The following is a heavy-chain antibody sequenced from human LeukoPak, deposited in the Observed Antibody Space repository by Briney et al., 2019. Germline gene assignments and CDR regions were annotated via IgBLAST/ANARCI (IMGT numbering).Heavy chain of an antibody. CDR2: INPNSGGT. Sequence: EASVKVSCKASGYTFTGYYMHWVRQAPGQGLEWMGWINPNSGGTNYAQKFQGRVTMTRDTSISPAYMELSRLRSDDTAVYYCARGSCSGGSCYSRWFDPWGQGTLVTVSS. J-gene: IGHJ5*02. V-gene: IGHV1-2*02. D-gene: IGHD2-15*01. CDR3: ARGSCSGGSCYSRWFDP. CDR1: GYTFTGYY.